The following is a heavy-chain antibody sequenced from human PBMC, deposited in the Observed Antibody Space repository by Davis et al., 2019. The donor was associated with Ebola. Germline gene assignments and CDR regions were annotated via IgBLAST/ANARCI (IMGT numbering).Heavy chain of an antibody. V-gene: IGHV1-2*04. CDR2: INPNSGDT. J-gene: IGHJ4*02. CDR3: ARDRVCSGATCYAYFDF. Sequence: AASVKVSCKASCYTFTGYYIHWVRQAPGQGLEWMGWINPNSGDTKYSQKFQGWVTMTRDTPISTAYMELNRLTSDDTAGYYCARDRVCSGATCYAYFDFWGQGTLVTVSS. CDR1: CYTFTGYY. D-gene: IGHD2-15*01.